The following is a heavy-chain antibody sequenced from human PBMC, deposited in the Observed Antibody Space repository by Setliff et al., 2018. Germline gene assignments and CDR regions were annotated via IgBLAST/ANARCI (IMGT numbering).Heavy chain of an antibody. CDR2: IYWDDDK. CDR3: ARIMGSWYLDY. D-gene: IGHD6-13*01. Sequence: SGPTLVNPTQTLTLTCTFSGFSLSTSGVGVGWIRQPPGKALEWLALIYWDDDKRYSTSLKTRLTISKDTSKNQVVLTMTNMDPVDTATYYCARIMGSWYLDYWGQGTLVTVSS. CDR1: GFSLSTSGVG. J-gene: IGHJ4*02. V-gene: IGHV2-5*02.